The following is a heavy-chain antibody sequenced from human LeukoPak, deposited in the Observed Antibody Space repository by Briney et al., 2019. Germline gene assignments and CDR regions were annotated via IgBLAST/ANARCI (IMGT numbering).Heavy chain of an antibody. D-gene: IGHD2-15*01. Sequence: SETLSLTCTVTGGSVSSSSHYWNWIRQPPGKGLEWIGSIYYSGSTNYNPSLQSRVTISVDTSKNQFSLRLSSVTAADTAMYYCARRDCSGGSCYFQPWGQGTLVTVSS. CDR1: GGSVSSSSHY. V-gene: IGHV4-39*01. CDR3: ARRDCSGGSCYFQP. CDR2: IYYSGST. J-gene: IGHJ1*01.